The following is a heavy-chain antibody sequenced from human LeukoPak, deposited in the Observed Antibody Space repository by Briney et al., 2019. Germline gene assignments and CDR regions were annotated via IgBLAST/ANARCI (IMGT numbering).Heavy chain of an antibody. J-gene: IGHJ5*02. CDR2: IWYDGSNK. V-gene: IGHV3-33*01. CDR1: GFTFSSYG. D-gene: IGHD6-19*01. CDR3: ARDRAVDSSGYPIYNWFDP. Sequence: GGSLRLPCAASGFTFSSYGMHWVRQAPGKGLEWVAVIWYDGSNKYYADSVKGRFTISRDNSKNTLYLQMNSLRAEDTAVYYCARDRAVDSSGYPIYNWFDPWGQGTLVTVSS.